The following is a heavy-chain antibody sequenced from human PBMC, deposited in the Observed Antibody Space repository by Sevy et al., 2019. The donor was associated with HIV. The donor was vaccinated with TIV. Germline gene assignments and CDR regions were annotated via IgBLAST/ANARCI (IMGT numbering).Heavy chain of an antibody. D-gene: IGHD3-3*02. CDR2: ISSSSSYI. Sequence: GGSLRLSCAASGFTFSSYSMNWVRQAPGKGLEWVSYISSSSSYIYYADSVKGRFTISRDNAKNSLYLQMKSLKAEDTAVYYCARDRTRLAVYYDYGMDVWGQGTTVTVSS. CDR3: ARDRTRLAVYYDYGMDV. J-gene: IGHJ6*02. CDR1: GFTFSSYS. V-gene: IGHV3-21*01.